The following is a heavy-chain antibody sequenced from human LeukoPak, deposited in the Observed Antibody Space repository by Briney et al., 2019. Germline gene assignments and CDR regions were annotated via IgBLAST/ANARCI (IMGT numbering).Heavy chain of an antibody. J-gene: IGHJ5*02. CDR2: ISSSGSTI. V-gene: IGHV3-48*03. CDR3: ASSGYCSGGSCQLYNWFDP. Sequence: PGGSLRLSCAASGFTFSSYEMNWVRQAPGKGLEWVSYISSSGSTIYYADSVKGRFTISRDNAKNSLYLQMNSLRAEDTAVYYCASSGYCSGGSCQLYNWFDPWGQGTLVTVSS. D-gene: IGHD2-15*01. CDR1: GFTFSSYE.